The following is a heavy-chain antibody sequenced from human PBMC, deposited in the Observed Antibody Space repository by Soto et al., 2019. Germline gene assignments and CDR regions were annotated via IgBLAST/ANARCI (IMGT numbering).Heavy chain of an antibody. D-gene: IGHD2-2*03. V-gene: IGHV4-39*07. CDR2: SYSSGTS. Sequence: SETLSLTCSVSGASVTNHIYYWGWFLQPPGKGLELILKSYSSGTSYYSTSLESRATISVDSSKNQFSLRLTSLTAADTDVYYCESGWMAAFDNWGQGTLVTVSS. J-gene: IGHJ4*02. CDR3: ESGWMAAFDN. CDR1: GASVTNHIYY.